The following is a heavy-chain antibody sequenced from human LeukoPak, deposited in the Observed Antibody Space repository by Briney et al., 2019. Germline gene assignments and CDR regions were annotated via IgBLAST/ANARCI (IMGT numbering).Heavy chain of an antibody. CDR3: ARRRWEGFGGSFDI. J-gene: IGHJ3*02. D-gene: IGHD3-10*01. CDR1: GGSFSGYY. Sequence: SETLSLTCAVSGGSFSGYYWSWIRQSPEKGLEWIGEINHCGSTNYNPSLKGRVIVSMDASQKHFSVNLRSVAAAERGIYYCARRRWEGFGGSFDIWGQGTTVTVSS. CDR2: INHCGST. V-gene: IGHV4-34*01.